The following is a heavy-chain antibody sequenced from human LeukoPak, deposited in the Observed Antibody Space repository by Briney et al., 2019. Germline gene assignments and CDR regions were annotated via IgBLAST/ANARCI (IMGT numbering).Heavy chain of an antibody. CDR3: ARTTYYYDSSGTKYYYYYMDV. J-gene: IGHJ6*03. CDR1: GGSISSYY. V-gene: IGHV4-4*09. D-gene: IGHD3-22*01. Sequence: SETLSLTCTVSGGSISSYYWSWIRQPPGKGLEWIGYIYTSGSTNYNPSLKSRVTISVDTSKNQFSLKLSSVTAADTAVYYCARTTYYYDSSGTKYYYYYMDVWGKGTTVTVSS. CDR2: IYTSGST.